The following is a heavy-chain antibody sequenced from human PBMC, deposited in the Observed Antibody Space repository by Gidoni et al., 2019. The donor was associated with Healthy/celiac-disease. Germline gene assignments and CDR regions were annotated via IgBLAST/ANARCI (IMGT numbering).Heavy chain of an antibody. Sequence: VQLQESGPGLVKPSQTLSLTCTVSGGSISSGGDYWSWIRQHPGKGLEWIGYIYYSGSTYYNPSLKGRVTISVDTSKNQFSLKLSSVTAADTAVYYCARTVVDCSGGSCYSNFDYWGQGTLVTVSS. J-gene: IGHJ4*02. D-gene: IGHD2-15*01. CDR2: IYYSGST. V-gene: IGHV4-31*03. CDR1: GGSISSGGDY. CDR3: ARTVVDCSGGSCYSNFDY.